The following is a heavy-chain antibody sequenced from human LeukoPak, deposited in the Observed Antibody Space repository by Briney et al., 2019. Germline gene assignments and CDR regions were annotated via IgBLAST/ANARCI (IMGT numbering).Heavy chain of an antibody. CDR2: IYTSGST. D-gene: IGHD3-9*01. Sequence: PSETLSLTCTVSGGSISSGSYYWSWIRQPAGKGLEWIGGIYTSGSTNYNPSLKSRVTTSVDTSKNQFSLKLSSVTAADTAVYYCARSDGDYDILTGLYYYYYMDVWGKGTTVTISS. J-gene: IGHJ6*03. V-gene: IGHV4-61*02. CDR3: ARSDGDYDILTGLYYYYYMDV. CDR1: GGSISSGSYY.